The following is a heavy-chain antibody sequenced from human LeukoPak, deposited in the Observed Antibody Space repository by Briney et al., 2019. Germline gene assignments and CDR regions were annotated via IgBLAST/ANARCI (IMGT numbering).Heavy chain of an antibody. CDR3: AREAVGWFDP. CDR2: IYYSGST. CDR1: GGSISSGDYY. Sequence: SETLSLTCTVSGGSISSGDYYWSWIRQPPGKGLEWIGYIYYSGSTYYNPSLKSRVTISVDTSKNQFSLKLSSVTAADTAVCYCAREAVGWFDPWGQGTLVTVSS. V-gene: IGHV4-30-4*01. D-gene: IGHD2-15*01. J-gene: IGHJ5*02.